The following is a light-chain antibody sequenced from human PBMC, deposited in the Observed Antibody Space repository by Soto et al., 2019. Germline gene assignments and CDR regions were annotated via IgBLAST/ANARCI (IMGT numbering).Light chain of an antibody. Sequence: EIVLTQSPGTLSLSPGERATLSCRASQSVSRNNLVWFQQKPGQAPRLLIYGASSRATGIPDRFSGSGSGTDFTLTISRVEPEDFAVYWCQQYGNSLWTFGQGTKVEVK. V-gene: IGKV3-20*01. J-gene: IGKJ1*01. CDR3: QQYGNSLWT. CDR2: GAS. CDR1: QSVSRNN.